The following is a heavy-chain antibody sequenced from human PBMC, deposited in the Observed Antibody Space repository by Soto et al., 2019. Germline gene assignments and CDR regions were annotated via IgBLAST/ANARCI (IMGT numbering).Heavy chain of an antibody. J-gene: IGHJ5*02. CDR1: GFTFSSYG. Sequence: GGSLRLSCAASGFTFSSYGMHWVRQAPGKGLEWVAVIWYDGSNKYYADSVKGRFTISRDNSKNTLYLQMNSLRAEDTAVYYCAKDPYSGVLVPVAIGFDPWGPGTLVTVSS. V-gene: IGHV3-33*06. D-gene: IGHD2-2*01. CDR3: AKDPYSGVLVPVAIGFDP. CDR2: IWYDGSNK.